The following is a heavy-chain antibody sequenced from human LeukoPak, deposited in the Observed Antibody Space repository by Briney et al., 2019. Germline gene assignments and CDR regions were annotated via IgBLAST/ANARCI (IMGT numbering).Heavy chain of an antibody. CDR3: ARVTNWNDYYFDY. CDR1: GFTFSSYS. D-gene: IGHD1-20*01. V-gene: IGHV3-48*02. J-gene: IGHJ4*02. CDR2: ISSSSSTI. Sequence: GGSLRLSCAASGFTFSSYSMHWVRQAPGKGLEWVSYISSSSSTIYYADSVKGRFTISRDNAKNSLYLQMNSLRDEDTAVYYCARVTNWNDYYFDYWGQGTLVTVSS.